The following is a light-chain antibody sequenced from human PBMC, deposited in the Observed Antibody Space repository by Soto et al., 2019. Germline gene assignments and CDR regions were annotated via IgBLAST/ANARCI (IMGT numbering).Light chain of an antibody. CDR2: GAA. CDR1: QSVSRN. V-gene: IGKV3-15*01. CDR3: QQYNNWPPLT. J-gene: IGKJ4*01. Sequence: EIVMTQSPATLSVSPGERATLSCRASQSVSRNLAWYQQKPGQPPRLLIYGAATRATGIPARFSGSGSGTEFTLSISSLQSEDFAVYYCQQYNNWPPLTFGGGTKVEIK.